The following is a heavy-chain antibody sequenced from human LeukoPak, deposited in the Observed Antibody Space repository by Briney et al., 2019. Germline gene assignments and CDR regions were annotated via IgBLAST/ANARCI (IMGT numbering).Heavy chain of an antibody. CDR2: INPNSGGT. J-gene: IGHJ4*02. V-gene: IGHV1-2*02. CDR1: GYTFTSYC. CDR3: ARVPPNYDSSGYCDY. Sequence: GASVKVSCKASGYTFTSYCMHWVRQAPGQGLEWMGWINPNSGGTNYAQKFQGRVTMTRDTSISTAYMELSRLRSDDTAVYYCARVPPNYDSSGYCDYWGQGTLVTVSS. D-gene: IGHD3-22*01.